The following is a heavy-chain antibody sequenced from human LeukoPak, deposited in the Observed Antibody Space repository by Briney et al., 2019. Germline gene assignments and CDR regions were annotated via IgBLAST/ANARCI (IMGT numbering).Heavy chain of an antibody. CDR3: ARASSSGPYYFDY. J-gene: IGHJ4*02. D-gene: IGHD3-22*01. CDR1: GGSISSGGYS. V-gene: IGHV4-30-2*01. Sequence: PSETLSLTCAVSGGSISSGGYSWSWIRQPPGKGLEWIGYIYHSGSTYYNPSLKSRATISVDRSKNQFSLKLGSVTAADTAVYYCARASSSGPYYFDYWGQGTLVTVSS. CDR2: IYHSGST.